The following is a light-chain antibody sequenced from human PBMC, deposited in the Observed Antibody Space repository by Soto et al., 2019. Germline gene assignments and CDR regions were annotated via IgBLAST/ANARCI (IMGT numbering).Light chain of an antibody. CDR1: GSDIGGYNA. Sequence: ARTRPASVSGSPGQTITISCTGTGSDIGGYNAVSWYQHHPGKAPKLIIYEVTHRPSGVSDRFSASKSGNTASLTISGLQAEDEADYYCHSFRVSHLYVFGTGTKVTV. CDR2: EVT. V-gene: IGLV2-14*01. CDR3: HSFRVSHLYV. J-gene: IGLJ1*01.